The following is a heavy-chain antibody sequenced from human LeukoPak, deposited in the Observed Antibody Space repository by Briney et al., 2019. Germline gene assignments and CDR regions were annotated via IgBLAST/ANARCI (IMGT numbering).Heavy chain of an antibody. CDR3: AKDCAVGSIDY. J-gene: IGHJ4*02. CDR2: ISRSGEST. CDR1: GFTFSGFA. V-gene: IGHV3-23*01. Sequence: PGGSLRLSCAASGFTFSGFAMSWIRQAPGKGLEWVSSISRSGESTFYADSVRGRFTISRDNSKNTVSLQMESLRAEDTALYYCAKDCAVGSIDYWGQGTLVTVSS. D-gene: IGHD4-23*01.